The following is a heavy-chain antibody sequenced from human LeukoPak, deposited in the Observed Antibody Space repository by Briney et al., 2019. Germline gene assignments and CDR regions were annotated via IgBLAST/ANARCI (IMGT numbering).Heavy chain of an antibody. Sequence: SETLSLTCLVSGDSINSRNFYWRWMRQLPGKGLERIASIYYTGSSYYNPSLKSRLTISIDTSKNHFSLRLSSVTAADTAVYYCARSKGRGSWFDPWGQGTLVTVSS. D-gene: IGHD3-10*01. CDR2: IYYTGSS. CDR1: GDSINSRNFY. J-gene: IGHJ5*02. V-gene: IGHV4-39*07. CDR3: ARSKGRGSWFDP.